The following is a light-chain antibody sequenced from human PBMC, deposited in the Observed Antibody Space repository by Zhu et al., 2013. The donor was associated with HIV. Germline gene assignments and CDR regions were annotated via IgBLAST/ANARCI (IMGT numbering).Light chain of an antibody. J-gene: IGKJ4*01. CDR1: QSISSY. V-gene: IGKV3-11*01. CDR2: GVS. Sequence: EIVLTQSPATLSLSPGERATLSCRASQSISSYLAWYQQKPDQAPRLVIYGVSNRATGIPARFSGSGSGTDFTLTISSLEPEDFAIYYCQQRSSWPLTFGGGTRVEIK. CDR3: QQRSSWPLT.